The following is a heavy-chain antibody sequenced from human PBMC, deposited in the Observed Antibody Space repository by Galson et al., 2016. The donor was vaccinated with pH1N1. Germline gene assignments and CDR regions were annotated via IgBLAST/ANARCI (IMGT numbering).Heavy chain of an antibody. Sequence: SVKVSCKASGGTLSRHTISWVRQAPGQGLEWMGRILPIVGITNYAQKLQGRVTIIADRFTRTVSMELSGLSSDDTAVYYCARDGEGYYMDVWGKGTTVIVSS. J-gene: IGHJ6*03. D-gene: IGHD7-27*01. CDR3: ARDGEGYYMDV. CDR1: GGTLSRHT. V-gene: IGHV1-69*04. CDR2: ILPIVGIT.